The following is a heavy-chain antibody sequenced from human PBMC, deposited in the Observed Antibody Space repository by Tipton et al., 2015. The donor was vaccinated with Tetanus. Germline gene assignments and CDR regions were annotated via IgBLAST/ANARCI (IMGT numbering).Heavy chain of an antibody. CDR2: IYSSGST. V-gene: IGHV4-4*07. Sequence: TLSLTCTVSSDSMTGYYWTWIRQSAGKGLEWIGRIYSSGSTNYNPSLQSRVTVSLDTSKNQFSLKLKSVTGADTAVYYCDSGGISSGLFDYWGRGTLVTVSS. J-gene: IGHJ4*02. D-gene: IGHD3-22*01. CDR3: DSGGISSGLFDY. CDR1: SDSMTGYY.